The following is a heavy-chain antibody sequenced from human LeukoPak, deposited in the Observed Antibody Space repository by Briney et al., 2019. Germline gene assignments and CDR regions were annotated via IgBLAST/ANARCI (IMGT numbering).Heavy chain of an antibody. D-gene: IGHD5-18*01. V-gene: IGHV3-33*01. CDR1: GFTFSSYG. Sequence: GRSLRLSCAASGFTFSSYGMHWVRQAPGKGLESVAVIWYDGSNKYYADSVKGRFTISRDNSKNTLDLQMNSLRAEDTALYYCARGHSYGDPFLVGDYWGQGTLVTVSS. CDR3: ARGHSYGDPFLVGDY. CDR2: IWYDGSNK. J-gene: IGHJ4*02.